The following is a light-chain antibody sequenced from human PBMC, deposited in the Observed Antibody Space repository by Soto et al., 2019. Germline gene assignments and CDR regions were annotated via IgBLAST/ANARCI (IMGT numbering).Light chain of an antibody. CDR2: GAS. V-gene: IGKV3-15*01. CDR3: QQRSQQRTNWPSFT. CDR1: QSVSSN. Sequence: EIVMTQSPATLSVSPGERATLSCRASQSVSSNLAWYQQKPGQAPRLLIYGASTRATGIPARFSGSGSGTEFTLTISSLQSEDFAVYYCQQRSQQRTNWPSFTFGQGTRLEIK. J-gene: IGKJ5*01.